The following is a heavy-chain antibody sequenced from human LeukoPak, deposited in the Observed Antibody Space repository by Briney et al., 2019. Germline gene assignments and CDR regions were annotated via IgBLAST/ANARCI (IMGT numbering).Heavy chain of an antibody. D-gene: IGHD6-13*01. J-gene: IGHJ5*02. Sequence: ASVKVSCKASGYTFSSYDINWVRQATGQGLEWMGWMNPNSGNTGYAQKFQGRVTMTRNTSISTAYMELSSLRSEDTAVYYCARRVSSSWYWFDPWGQGTLVTVSS. CDR3: ARRVSSSWYWFDP. CDR2: MNPNSGNT. CDR1: GYTFSSYD. V-gene: IGHV1-8*01.